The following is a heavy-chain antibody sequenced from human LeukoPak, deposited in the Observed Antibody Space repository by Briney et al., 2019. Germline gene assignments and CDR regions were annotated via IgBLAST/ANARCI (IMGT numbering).Heavy chain of an antibody. J-gene: IGHJ6*02. CDR2: INPNSGDT. Sequence: ASVKVSCKASGYTFSGYYMQWVRQAPGQGLEWMGWINPNSGDTNYAQEFQGRVTMTRDTSISTAYMELSRLRSDDTAVYFCARDHCVSNGCYEDYYYGLDVWGRGTTVTVSS. V-gene: IGHV1-2*02. CDR3: ARDHCVSNGCYEDYYYGLDV. D-gene: IGHD2-2*01. CDR1: GYTFSGYY.